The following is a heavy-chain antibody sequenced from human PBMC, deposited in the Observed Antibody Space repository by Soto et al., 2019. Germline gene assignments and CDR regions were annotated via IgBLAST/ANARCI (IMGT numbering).Heavy chain of an antibody. CDR3: ARHYYYGSGSYNYYYGMDV. V-gene: IGHV1-2*02. CDR1: GYTFTGYY. CDR2: INPNSGGT. Sequence: ASVKVSCKASGYTFTGYYMHWVRQAPGQGLEWMGWINPNSGGTNYAQKFQGRVTMTRDTSISTAYMELSRLRSDDTAVYYCARHYYYGSGSYNYYYGMDVWGQGTTVTVCS. D-gene: IGHD3-10*01. J-gene: IGHJ6*02.